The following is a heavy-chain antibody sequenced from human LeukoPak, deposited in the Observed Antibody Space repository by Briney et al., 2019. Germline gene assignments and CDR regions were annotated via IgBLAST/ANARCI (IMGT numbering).Heavy chain of an antibody. CDR3: AKGGYLSYYFDF. D-gene: IGHD1-1*01. V-gene: IGHV4-4*02. CDR1: GVSIRSDHW. J-gene: IGHJ4*02. Sequence: PSGTLSLTCAVSGVSIRSDHWRSWVRQSPGKGLEWIGEIYRSGSTNYNRSLKSRVTMSLDKSNNQFSLKLTSVTAADTAVYYCAKGGYLSYYFDFWGRGIPVPVSS. CDR2: IYRSGST.